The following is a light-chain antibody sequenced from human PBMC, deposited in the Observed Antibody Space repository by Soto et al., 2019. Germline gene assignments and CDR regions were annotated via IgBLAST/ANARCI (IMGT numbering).Light chain of an antibody. CDR1: QGMSTY. V-gene: IGKV1-9*01. Sequence: DIQLTQSPSFLSASVGDTVTITCRASQGMSTYLAWYQKKPGKVPKLLIRSASTLQNGVPPRFSDGRSGTEFPLTISTLQPADSGIYLCQQLNGYQLALGGLANVKIK. CDR2: SAS. J-gene: IGKJ4*01. CDR3: QQLNGYQLA.